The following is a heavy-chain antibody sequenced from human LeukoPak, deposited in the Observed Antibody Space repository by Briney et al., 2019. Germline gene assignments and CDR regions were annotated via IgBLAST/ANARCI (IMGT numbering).Heavy chain of an antibody. J-gene: IGHJ4*02. CDR2: IRYDGSNK. CDR3: AKDQGLRGVITSEVDY. Sequence: GGSLRLSCAASGFTFSSYGMHWVRQAPGKGLEWVAFIRYDGSNKYYADSVKGRYTISRDNSKNTLYLQMNSLRAEDTAVYYCAKDQGLRGVITSEVDYWGQGTLVTVSS. D-gene: IGHD3-10*01. V-gene: IGHV3-30*02. CDR1: GFTFSSYG.